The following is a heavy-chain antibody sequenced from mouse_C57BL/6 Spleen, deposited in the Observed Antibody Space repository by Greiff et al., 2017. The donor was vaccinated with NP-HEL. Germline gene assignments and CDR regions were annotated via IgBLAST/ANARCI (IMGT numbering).Heavy chain of an antibody. J-gene: IGHJ4*01. CDR1: GFTFSDYG. D-gene: IGHD1-1*01. CDR3: ATGLLLRSLYYAMDY. Sequence: EVKLVESGGGLVKPGGSLKLSCAASGFTFSDYGMHWVRQAPEKGLEWVAYISSGSSTIYYADTVKGRFTISRDNAKNTLFLQMTSLRSEDTAMYYCATGLLLRSLYYAMDYWGQGTSVTVSS. V-gene: IGHV5-17*01. CDR2: ISSGSSTI.